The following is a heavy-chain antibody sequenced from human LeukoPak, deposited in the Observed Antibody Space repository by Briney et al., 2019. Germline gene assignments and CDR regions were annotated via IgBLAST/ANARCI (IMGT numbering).Heavy chain of an antibody. J-gene: IGHJ4*02. CDR3: AILPGYSSGWYEVNY. CDR1: GFTFNSFA. CDR2: INVRGDAT. D-gene: IGHD6-13*01. Sequence: GGSLRLPCAASGFTFNSFAFTWVRQAPGRGLEWVSAINVRGDATFYAESVRGRFTISRDNSRNTLYLQMNSPRAEDTAVYYCAILPGYSSGWYEVNYWGQGTLVTVSS. V-gene: IGHV3-23*01.